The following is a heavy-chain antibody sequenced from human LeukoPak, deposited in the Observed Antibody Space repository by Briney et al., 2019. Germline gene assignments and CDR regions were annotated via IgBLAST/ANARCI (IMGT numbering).Heavy chain of an antibody. J-gene: IGHJ4*02. CDR3: ARGIRRLPTGD. CDR2: INHSGST. Sequence: SETLSLTCTVSGGSISSSSYYWGWIRQPPGKGLEWIGEINHSGSTNYNPSLKSRVTISVDTSKNQFSLKLSSVTAADTAVYYCARGIRRLPTGDWGQGTLVTVSS. D-gene: IGHD4-17*01. V-gene: IGHV4-39*07. CDR1: GGSISSSSYY.